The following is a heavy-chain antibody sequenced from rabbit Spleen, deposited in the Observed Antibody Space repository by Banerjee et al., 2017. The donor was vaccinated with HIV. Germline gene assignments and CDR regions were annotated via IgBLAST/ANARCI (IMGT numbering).Heavy chain of an antibody. V-gene: IGHV1S45*01. Sequence: QQQLVESGGGLVKPGASLTLTCTASGFSFNEKYWISWVRQAPETGLEWISCIAGSSSGFTYSATWAKGRFTISKTSSTTVTLQMTSLTAADTATYFCARDTGSSFSSYGMDLWGQGTLVTVS. CDR1: GFSFNEKYW. CDR2: IAGSSSGFT. J-gene: IGHJ6*01. CDR3: ARDTGSSFSSYGMDL. D-gene: IGHD8-1*01.